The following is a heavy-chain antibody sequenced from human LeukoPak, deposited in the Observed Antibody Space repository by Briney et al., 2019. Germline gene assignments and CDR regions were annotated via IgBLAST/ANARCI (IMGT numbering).Heavy chain of an antibody. D-gene: IGHD6-13*01. CDR2: IYTSGST. Sequence: SETLSLTCAVYGGSFSGYYWSWIRQPPGKGLEWIGRIYTSGSTNYNPSLKSRVTMSVDTSKNQFSLKLSSVTAADTAVYYCARERIAAAGTDFDYWGQGTLVTVSS. V-gene: IGHV4-4*07. J-gene: IGHJ4*02. CDR3: ARERIAAAGTDFDY. CDR1: GGSFSGYY.